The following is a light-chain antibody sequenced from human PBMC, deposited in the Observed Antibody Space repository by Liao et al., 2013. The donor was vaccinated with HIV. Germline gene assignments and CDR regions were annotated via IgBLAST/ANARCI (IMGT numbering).Light chain of an antibody. V-gene: IGLV3-21*01. J-gene: IGLJ1*01. CDR2: YDS. Sequence: SYELTQPPSVSVAPGKTARITCGGNNIGSKSVHWYQQKPGQAPVLVIYYDSKRPSGIPERFSGSNSGNTATLTISGTQAMDEADYYCQAWDSSTNVFGTGTKVTVL. CDR3: QAWDSSTNV. CDR1: NIGSKS.